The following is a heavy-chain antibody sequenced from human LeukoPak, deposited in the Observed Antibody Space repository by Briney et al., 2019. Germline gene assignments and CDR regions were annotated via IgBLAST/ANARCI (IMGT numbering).Heavy chain of an antibody. D-gene: IGHD4-11*01. J-gene: IGHJ6*03. CDR2: IKQDGSEK. CDR1: GFTFSSYW. CDR3: ARASSDYSNYDSPKFEKNYYMDV. V-gene: IGHV3-7*01. Sequence: PGGSLRLSCAASGFTFSSYWMSWVRQAPGKGLEWVANIKQDGSEKYYVDSVKGRFTISRDNAKNSLYLQMNSLRAEDTAVYYCARASSDYSNYDSPKFEKNYYMDVWGKGTTVTVSS.